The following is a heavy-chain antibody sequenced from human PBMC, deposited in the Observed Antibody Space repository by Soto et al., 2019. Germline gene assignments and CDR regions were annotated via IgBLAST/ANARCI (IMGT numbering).Heavy chain of an antibody. CDR3: ARDQGYSYGDYYYYYYGTDV. Sequence: SQTLSLTCAISGDSVSSNSAAWNWIRQSPSRGLEWLGRTYYRSKWYNDYAVSVKSRITINPDTSKNQFSLQLNSVTPEDTAVYYCARDQGYSYGDYYYYYYGTDVWGPGTKVTVSS. J-gene: IGHJ6*02. D-gene: IGHD5-18*01. CDR2: TYYRSKWYN. CDR1: GDSVSSNSAA. V-gene: IGHV6-1*01.